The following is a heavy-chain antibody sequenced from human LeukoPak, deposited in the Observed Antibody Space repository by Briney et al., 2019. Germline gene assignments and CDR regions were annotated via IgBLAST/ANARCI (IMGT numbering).Heavy chain of an antibody. J-gene: IGHJ4*02. D-gene: IGHD2-15*01. CDR3: ARVAAPLCSGGSCYVWY. CDR2: ISSSSSTI. Sequence: GGSLRLSCAASGFTFSSYSMNWVRQAPGKGLEWVSYISSSSSTIYYADSVKGRFTISRDNAKNSLYLQMNSLRAEDTAVYYCARVAAPLCSGGSCYVWYWGQGTRVTVSS. V-gene: IGHV3-48*04. CDR1: GFTFSSYS.